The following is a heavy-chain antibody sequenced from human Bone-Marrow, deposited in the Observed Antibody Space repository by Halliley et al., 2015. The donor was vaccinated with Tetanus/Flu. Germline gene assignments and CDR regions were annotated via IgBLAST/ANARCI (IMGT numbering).Heavy chain of an antibody. V-gene: IGHV4-59*01. CDR3: VGGAGWQPDY. CDR2: VSYSEST. J-gene: IGHJ4*02. Sequence: LRLSCTVSGVSTSSYYWNWVRQPPGKGLEWIGLVSYSESTDYNPSPRSRVTISLDTSKNQFSLKLTSVTAADTAVYFCVGGAGWQPDYWGQGTLVTVSS. CDR1: GVSTSSYY.